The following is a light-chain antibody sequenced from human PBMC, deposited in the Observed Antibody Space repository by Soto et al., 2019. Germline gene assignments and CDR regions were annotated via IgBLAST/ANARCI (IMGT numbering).Light chain of an antibody. Sequence: QSALTQPASVSGSPGQSITISCTGTSSDVGGYNYVSWYQQHPGKAPKLMIYEVSNRPSGVSNRFSGSKSDNTASLTISGLQAEDEADYYCTSKTSSTYVVFGGGTKLTVL. J-gene: IGLJ2*01. CDR1: SSDVGGYNY. CDR2: EVS. V-gene: IGLV2-14*01. CDR3: TSKTSSTYVV.